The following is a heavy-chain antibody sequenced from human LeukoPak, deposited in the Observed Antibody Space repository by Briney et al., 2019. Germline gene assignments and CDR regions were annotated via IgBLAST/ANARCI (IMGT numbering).Heavy chain of an antibody. CDR2: VSGSGSAV. J-gene: IGHJ4*02. CDR3: VRQFAS. CDR1: GFTFSDHI. Sequence: GGSLRLSCAASGFTFSDHIMNWVRQLPGKRLEWVAYVSGSGSAVYYADSVKGRFTISRDNGKSSLYLQMNSLRVEDTALYYCVRQFASWGQGTLVTVSS. V-gene: IGHV3-48*01.